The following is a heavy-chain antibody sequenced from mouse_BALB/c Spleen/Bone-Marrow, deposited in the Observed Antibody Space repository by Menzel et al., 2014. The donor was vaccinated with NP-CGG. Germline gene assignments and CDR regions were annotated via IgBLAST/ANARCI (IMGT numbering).Heavy chain of an antibody. CDR3: ARHGFYYAMDY. J-gene: IGHJ4*01. CDR2: INSDGGIT. V-gene: IGHV5-2*01. CDR1: EYEFPSHD. Sequence: EVQGVESGGDLVQPGESLKLSCESNEYEFPSHDMSWVRKTPEKRLELVAAINSDGGITNYPDTMERRFAISRDNTKKTLYLQMSSLRSEDTALYYCARHGFYYAMDYWGQGTSVTVSS.